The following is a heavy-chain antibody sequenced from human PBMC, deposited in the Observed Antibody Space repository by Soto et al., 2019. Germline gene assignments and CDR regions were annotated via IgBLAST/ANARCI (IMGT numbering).Heavy chain of an antibody. J-gene: IGHJ5*02. CDR1: GDSVSSNTAS. Sequence: PSQTLSLTCVISGDSVSSNTASWNWIRQSPSRGLEWLGRTYFRSKWYNDYAVSVKSRIIINPDTSNNQLSLQLNSVTPEDTAVYFCAKGDNLGPKTGYAFDPWGQGIMVTVSS. V-gene: IGHV6-1*01. D-gene: IGHD5-12*01. CDR3: AKGDNLGPKTGYAFDP. CDR2: TYFRSKWYN.